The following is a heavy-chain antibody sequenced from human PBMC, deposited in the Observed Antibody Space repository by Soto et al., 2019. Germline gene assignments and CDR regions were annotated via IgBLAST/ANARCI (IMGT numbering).Heavy chain of an antibody. J-gene: IGHJ6*02. CDR3: ARGLGYCSGGSCYRRNRVTYYGMDV. V-gene: IGHV3-48*01. Sequence: PGGSLRLSCAASGFRFSDYSMNWVRQAPGRGLEWVSYISSSSFTIHYADSVKGRFTISRDNSKNTLYLQMNSLRAEDTAVYYCARGLGYCSGGSCYRRNRVTYYGMDVWGQGTTVTVSS. CDR1: GFRFSDYS. CDR2: ISSSSFTI. D-gene: IGHD2-15*01.